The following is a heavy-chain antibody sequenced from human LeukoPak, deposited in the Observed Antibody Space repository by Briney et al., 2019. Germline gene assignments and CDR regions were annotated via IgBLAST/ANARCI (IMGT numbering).Heavy chain of an antibody. CDR3: ARGPPRSMGDY. V-gene: IGHV4-59*01. D-gene: IGHD1-14*01. CDR2: IYYSGST. Sequence: PSETLSLTCTVSGGSISSYYWSWIRQPPGKGLEWSGYIYYSGSTNYNPSLKSRVTISVDTSKNQFSLKLSSVTAADTAVYYCARGPPRSMGDYWGQGTLVTVSS. J-gene: IGHJ4*02. CDR1: GGSISSYY.